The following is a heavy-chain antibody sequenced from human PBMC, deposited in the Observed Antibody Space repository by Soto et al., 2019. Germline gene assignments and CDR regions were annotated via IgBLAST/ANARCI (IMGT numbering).Heavy chain of an antibody. J-gene: IGHJ4*02. CDR2: IYYGGST. CDR3: ARGRYTGLGNDFDY. Sequence: PSETLSLTCTVSGGSISNYYWSWVRQPPGKELEWIGYIYYGGSTNYNPSLKTRVAISGDTSKNQFSLKLSSVTAADTAVYYCARGRYTGLGNDFDYWGQGTLV. D-gene: IGHD5-12*01. V-gene: IGHV4-59*08. CDR1: GGSISNYY.